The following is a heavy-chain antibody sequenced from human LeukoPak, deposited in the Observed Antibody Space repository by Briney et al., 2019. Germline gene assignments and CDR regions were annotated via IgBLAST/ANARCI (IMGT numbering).Heavy chain of an antibody. V-gene: IGHV4-59*01. J-gene: IGHJ4*02. CDR3: ARADLRWLQTFDY. Sequence: SETLSLTCAVYGGSFGGYYWSWIRQPPGKGLGWIGYIYHSGSTNYNPSLKSRVTISVDTSKNQFSLKLSSVTAADTAVYYCARADLRWLQTFDYWGQGTLVTVSS. CDR1: GGSFGGYY. CDR2: IYHSGST. D-gene: IGHD5-24*01.